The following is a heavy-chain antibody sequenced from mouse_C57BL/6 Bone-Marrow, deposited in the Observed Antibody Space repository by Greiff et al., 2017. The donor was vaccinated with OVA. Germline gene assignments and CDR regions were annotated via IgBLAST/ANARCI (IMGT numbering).Heavy chain of an antibody. J-gene: IGHJ1*03. Sequence: VQLQQSGPELVKPGASVKIPCKASGYTFTDYNMDWVKQSHGKSLEWIGDINPNNGGTIYNQKFKGKATLTVDKSSSPAYMELRSLTSEDTAVYYCARPSYYSSSGYFDVWGTGTTVTVSS. CDR3: ARPSYYSSSGYFDV. V-gene: IGHV1-18*01. CDR2: INPNNGGT. CDR1: GYTFTDYN. D-gene: IGHD2-12*01.